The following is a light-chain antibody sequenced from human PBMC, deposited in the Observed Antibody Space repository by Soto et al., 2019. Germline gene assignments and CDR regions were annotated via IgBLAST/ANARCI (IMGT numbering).Light chain of an antibody. Sequence: EFVLTQSPGTLSLSPGERATLSCRASQSVSSSYLAWYQQKPGQAPRLLIYGASSRATGIPERFSGSGSGTDFTLTISRLEPEDFAVYYCQQFGTSAQRIFGHGTKVDIK. J-gene: IGKJ3*01. CDR2: GAS. CDR1: QSVSSSY. CDR3: QQFGTSAQRI. V-gene: IGKV3-20*01.